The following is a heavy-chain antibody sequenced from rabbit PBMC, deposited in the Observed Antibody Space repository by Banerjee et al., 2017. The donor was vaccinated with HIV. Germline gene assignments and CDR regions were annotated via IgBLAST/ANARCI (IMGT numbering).Heavy chain of an antibody. J-gene: IGHJ3*01. CDR3: ARDRAYSNDSGYRIYVRLDL. V-gene: IGHV1S40*01. Sequence: QSLEESGGDLVKPGASLTLTCTASGFSFSSSDYMCWVRQAPGKGLEWISCIAGSSSDFTYSATWAKGRFTCSKTSSTTVTLQMTSLTAADTATYFCARDRAYSNDSGYRIYVRLDLWGPGTLVTVS. CDR1: GFSFSSSDY. D-gene: IGHD1-1*01. CDR2: IAGSSSDFT.